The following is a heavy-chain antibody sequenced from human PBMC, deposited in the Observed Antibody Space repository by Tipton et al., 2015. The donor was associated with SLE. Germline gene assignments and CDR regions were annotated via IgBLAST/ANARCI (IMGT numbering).Heavy chain of an antibody. CDR2: IYSGGNT. D-gene: IGHD5-12*01. Sequence: SLRLSCAASGFTFSGYAMSWVRQAPGKGLEWVSVIYSGGNTNYADSVKGRFTISRDNSKNTLHLQMTSLRVEDTAVYYCAKVRVKYSGYDCYFDYGGHGTLVTVS. CDR1: GFTFSGYA. CDR3: AKVRVKYSGYDCYFDY. V-gene: IGHV3-23*03. J-gene: IGHJ4*01.